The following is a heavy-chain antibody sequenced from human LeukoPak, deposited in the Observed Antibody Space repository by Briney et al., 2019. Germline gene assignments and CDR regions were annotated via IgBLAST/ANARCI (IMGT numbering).Heavy chain of an antibody. Sequence: GGSLRLSCAASGFTFSSYSMNWVRQAPGKRLEWVSSISSSSSYIYYADSVKGRFTISRDNAKNSLYLQMNSLRAEDTAVYYCARDRFRSRSYDYWGQGTLVTVSS. CDR2: ISSSSSYI. CDR1: GFTFSSYS. J-gene: IGHJ4*02. CDR3: ARDRFRSRSYDY. V-gene: IGHV3-21*01. D-gene: IGHD1-26*01.